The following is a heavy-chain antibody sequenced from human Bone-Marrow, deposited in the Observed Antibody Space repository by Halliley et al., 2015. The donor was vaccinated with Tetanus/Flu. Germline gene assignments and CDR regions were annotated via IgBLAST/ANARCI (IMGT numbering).Heavy chain of an antibody. J-gene: IGHJ5*02. CDR3: ATRKNYYDTNGYSNWFDP. Sequence: SLRLSCAASGFTFSKYAMSWVRQAPGKGLEWVSEISGPGGTTYYAGSVKGRFTISRDNSKSTLSLEMNSLRAEDTAVYYCATRKNYYDTNGYSNWFDPWGQGTLVTVSS. V-gene: IGHV3-23*01. CDR1: GFTFSKYA. D-gene: IGHD3-22*01. CDR2: ISGPGGTT.